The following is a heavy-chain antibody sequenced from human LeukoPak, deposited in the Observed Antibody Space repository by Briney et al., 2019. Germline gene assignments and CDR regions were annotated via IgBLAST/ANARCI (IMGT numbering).Heavy chain of an antibody. J-gene: IGHJ4*02. V-gene: IGHV4-34*01. CDR3: ARSSPVYGDYGKDY. CDR1: GGSFGGYY. D-gene: IGHD4-17*01. CDR2: INHSGST. Sequence: SETLSLTXAVYGGSFGGYYWSWIRQPPGKGLEWIGEINHSGSTNYNPSLKSRVTISVDTSKNQFSLKLSSVTAADTAVYYCARSSPVYGDYGKDYWGQGTLVTVSS.